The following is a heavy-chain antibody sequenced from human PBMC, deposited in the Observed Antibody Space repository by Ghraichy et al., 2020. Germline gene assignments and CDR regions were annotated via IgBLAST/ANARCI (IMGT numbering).Heavy chain of an antibody. Sequence: SETLSLTCTVSGGSISSYYWSWIRQPPGKGLEWIGYIYYSGSTNYNPSLKSRVTISVDTSKNQFSLKLSSVTAADTAVYYCARGRPPVLEWLGTYYFDYWGQGTLVTVSS. CDR1: GGSISSYY. CDR2: IYYSGST. D-gene: IGHD3-3*01. CDR3: ARGRPPVLEWLGTYYFDY. J-gene: IGHJ4*02. V-gene: IGHV4-59*01.